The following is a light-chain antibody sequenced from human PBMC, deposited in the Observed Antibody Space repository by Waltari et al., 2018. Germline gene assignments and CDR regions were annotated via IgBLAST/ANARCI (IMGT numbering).Light chain of an antibody. CDR1: QDISDT. CDR2: ATS. Sequence: DIQMTQSPSSLSASVGARVTITCRAGQDISDTLKWYQQKPGKAPKLLIFATSNLQSGVPSRFTGSASGADFSLTINSLQPEDFATYYCQQSYSPPHTFGQGTRVDFK. J-gene: IGKJ1*01. CDR3: QQSYSPPHT. V-gene: IGKV1-39*01.